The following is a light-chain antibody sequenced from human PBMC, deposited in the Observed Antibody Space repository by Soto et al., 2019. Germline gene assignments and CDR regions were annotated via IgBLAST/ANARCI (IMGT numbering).Light chain of an antibody. J-gene: IGKJ1*01. CDR3: LQYRSYWT. V-gene: IGKV1-5*03. Sequence: DIQMTQSPSTLSSSVGDRVSITCRASQSISRQLAWYQQKPGKAPNLLIYQAANLETGVTSRFTGRGSATEFTLTISSLPHDDLASYYCLQYRSYWTFGQGTKLEVK. CDR1: QSISRQ. CDR2: QAA.